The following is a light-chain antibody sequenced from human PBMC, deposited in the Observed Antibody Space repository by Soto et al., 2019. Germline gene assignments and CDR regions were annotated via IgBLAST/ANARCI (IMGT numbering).Light chain of an antibody. CDR2: GAS. Sequence: EIVMTQSPATLSVSPGEGATLSCRASENVDTNLAWYQHKPGQAPRLLIYGASTRAAGVPARFSGSGSGTEFTLTISSLESEDFALYYCQHYNNWPPWTFGQGTKVDIK. V-gene: IGKV3-15*01. CDR3: QHYNNWPPWT. J-gene: IGKJ1*01. CDR1: ENVDTN.